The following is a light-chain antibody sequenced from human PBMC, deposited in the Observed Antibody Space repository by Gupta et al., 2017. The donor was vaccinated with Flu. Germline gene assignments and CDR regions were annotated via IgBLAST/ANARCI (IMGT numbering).Light chain of an antibody. V-gene: IGLV5-37*01. CDR3: VIWPSNAFV. Sequence: ANHNIYWYQQKPGSPPSFLLYYYSDVDKGQCSGVPSLFSGSKDFSAYTGILLISGLQSEDEADYCCVIWPSNAFVFGGGTKLTVL. CDR2: YYSDVDK. CDR1: ANHN. J-gene: IGLJ2*01.